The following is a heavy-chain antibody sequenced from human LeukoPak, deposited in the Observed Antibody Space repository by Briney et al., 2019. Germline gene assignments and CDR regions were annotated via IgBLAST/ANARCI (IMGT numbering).Heavy chain of an antibody. D-gene: IGHD5-12*01. V-gene: IGHV3-48*04. CDR2: ISSSSSTI. CDR1: GFTFSSYS. CDR3: ARRRIVATFDY. J-gene: IGHJ4*02. Sequence: GGSLRLSCAASGFTFSSYSMNWVRQAPGKGLEWVSYISSSSSTIYYADSVKGRFTISRDNAKNSLYLQMNSLRAEDTAVYYCARRRIVATFDYWGQGTLVTVSS.